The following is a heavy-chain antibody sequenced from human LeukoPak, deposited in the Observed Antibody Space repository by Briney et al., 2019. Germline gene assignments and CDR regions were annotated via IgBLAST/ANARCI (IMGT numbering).Heavy chain of an antibody. CDR3: AKDLYGTRYCSGGSCFSYFDY. CDR2: ISGGGGGT. Sequence: GGSLRLSCAASGFTFRSYAMSWVRQAPGKGLEWVSAISGGGGGTYYADSVQGRFTISRDNSKNTLYPQVNSLRAEDTAVYYCAKDLYGTRYCSGGSCFSYFDYWGQGTLVTVSS. CDR1: GFTFRSYA. D-gene: IGHD2-15*01. J-gene: IGHJ4*02. V-gene: IGHV3-23*01.